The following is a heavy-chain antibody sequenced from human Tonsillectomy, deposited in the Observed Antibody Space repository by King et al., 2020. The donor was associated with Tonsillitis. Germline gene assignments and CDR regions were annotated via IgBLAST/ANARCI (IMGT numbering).Heavy chain of an antibody. CDR2: ISSGDEK. J-gene: IGHJ4*02. Sequence: VTLKESGPVLVKPTETLTLTCTVSGFSLSNARMGVTWIRQPPGKALEWLAHISSGDEKSYTTSLKSRLTISKDTSKSQVVLTMTNMAPVDTATYYCVRIGGFRRWPGADYGGQGTLVTVSS. D-gene: IGHD4-23*01. V-gene: IGHV2-26*01. CDR1: GFSLSNARMG. CDR3: VRIGGFRRWPGADY.